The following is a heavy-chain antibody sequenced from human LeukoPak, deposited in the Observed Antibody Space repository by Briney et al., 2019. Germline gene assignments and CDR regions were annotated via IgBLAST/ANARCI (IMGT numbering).Heavy chain of an antibody. J-gene: IGHJ6*03. CDR1: GGSFSGYY. CDR3: ARGSAVAVAGIGGGYYYHYYMDV. V-gene: IGHV4-34*01. Sequence: SETLSLTCAVYGGSFSGYYWSWIRQPPGKGLEWIGEINHSGSTNYNPSLKSRVTISVDTSKNQFSLKLSSVTAADTAVYYCARGSAVAVAGIGGGYYYHYYMDVWGKGTTVTVSS. CDR2: INHSGST. D-gene: IGHD6-19*01.